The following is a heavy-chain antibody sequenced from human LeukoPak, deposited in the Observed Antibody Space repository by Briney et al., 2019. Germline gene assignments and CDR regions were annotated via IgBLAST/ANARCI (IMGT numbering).Heavy chain of an antibody. D-gene: IGHD5-12*01. J-gene: IGHJ3*02. CDR1: GGSVSSGSYY. Sequence: PSETLSLTCTVSGGSVSSGSYYWSWIRQPPGKGLEWIGYIYYSGSTNYNPSLKSRVTISVVTSKNQFSLKLSSVTAADTAVYYCARIVANPDAFDIWGQGTMVTVSS. CDR2: IYYSGST. V-gene: IGHV4-61*01. CDR3: ARIVANPDAFDI.